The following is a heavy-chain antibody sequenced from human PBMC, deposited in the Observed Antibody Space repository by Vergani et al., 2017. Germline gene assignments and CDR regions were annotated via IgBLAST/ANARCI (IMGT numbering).Heavy chain of an antibody. Sequence: QVQLVQSGSELKKPGASVKVSCKASGYTFTNHAMNWVRQAPGQGLEWMGWINTDTGNPTYAQGFTGRFVFSLDTSVSTAYLQISGLKADDTAVYYCARAVRRVCDYYGLDVWGQGTTVTVSS. CDR2: INTDTGNP. J-gene: IGHJ6*02. V-gene: IGHV7-4-1*02. CDR3: ARAVRRVCDYYGLDV. D-gene: IGHD1-1*01. CDR1: GYTFTNHA.